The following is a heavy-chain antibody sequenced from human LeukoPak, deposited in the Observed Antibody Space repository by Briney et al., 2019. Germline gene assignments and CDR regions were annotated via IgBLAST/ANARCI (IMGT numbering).Heavy chain of an antibody. D-gene: IGHD3-22*01. V-gene: IGHV3-48*01. CDR3: ARDPNSSDYYNSSGYYQLDAFDI. CDR2: ISSSSSTI. J-gene: IGHJ3*02. CDR1: GFTFSSYS. Sequence: GGTLRLSCAASGFTFSSYSMNWVRLAPGKGLEWVSYISSSSSTIYYADSVKGRFTISRDNAKNSLYLQMNSLRAEDTAVYYCARDPNSSDYYNSSGYYQLDAFDIWGQGTMVTVSS.